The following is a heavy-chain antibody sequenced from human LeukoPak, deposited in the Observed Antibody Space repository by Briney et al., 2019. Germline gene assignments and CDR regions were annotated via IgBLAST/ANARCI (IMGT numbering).Heavy chain of an antibody. V-gene: IGHV4-34*01. CDR3: ARGALRYYYDSRGYFFSDY. D-gene: IGHD3-22*01. CDR1: GGSFSGYY. CDR2: INHSGST. J-gene: IGHJ4*02. Sequence: SATLSLTCAVYGGSFSGYYWSGIRQPPGKGREGMGEINHSGSTNYNPSLKSRVTISVDASKNHFSLKRSSVTAADTAVYYCARGALRYYYDSRGYFFSDYWGQGTLVTVSS.